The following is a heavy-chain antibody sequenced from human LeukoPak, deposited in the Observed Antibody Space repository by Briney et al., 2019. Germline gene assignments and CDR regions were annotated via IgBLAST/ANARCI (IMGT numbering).Heavy chain of an antibody. J-gene: IGHJ6*03. CDR3: ARRPYGSGSRNADYYYYMDV. D-gene: IGHD3-10*01. V-gene: IGHV4-38-2*01. Sequence: SETLSLTCAVSGYSISSGYYWGWIRQPPGKGLEWIGSIYHSGSTYYNPSLKSRVTISVDTSKNQFSLKLSSVTAADTAVYYCARRPYGSGSRNADYYYYMDVWGKGTTVTVSS. CDR2: IYHSGST. CDR1: GYSISSGYY.